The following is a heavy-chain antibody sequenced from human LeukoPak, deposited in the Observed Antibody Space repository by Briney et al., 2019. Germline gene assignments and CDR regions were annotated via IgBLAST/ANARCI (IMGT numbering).Heavy chain of an antibody. V-gene: IGHV3-66*01. CDR1: GFTVSSNY. Sequence: GGSLRLSCAASGFTVSSNYMIWARQAPGKGLEGVSVIYSDGSTYDADSVKGRFTISRDKSKNTLYLKVNSLRAEDTAVYYCARVIAARERAWFGELRLYYYSYIDVWGKGTTVTISS. D-gene: IGHD3-10*01. CDR3: ARVIAARERAWFGELRLYYYSYIDV. J-gene: IGHJ6*03. CDR2: IYSDGST.